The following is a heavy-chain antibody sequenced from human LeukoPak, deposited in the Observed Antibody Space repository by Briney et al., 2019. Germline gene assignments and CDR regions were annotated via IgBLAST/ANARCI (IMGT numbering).Heavy chain of an antibody. D-gene: IGHD7-27*01. J-gene: IGHJ5*02. V-gene: IGHV4-39*01. CDR1: GGSISISTYY. CDR3: ASLLNGGVAHWFDP. Sequence: SETLSLTCTVSGGSISISTYYWGWIRQPPGKGLEWIGNVYYTGSSYYNPSLKSRVTISVDTSKNQFPLKLNSVTAADTAVYYCASLLNGGVAHWFDPWGQGTLVTVSS. CDR2: VYYTGSS.